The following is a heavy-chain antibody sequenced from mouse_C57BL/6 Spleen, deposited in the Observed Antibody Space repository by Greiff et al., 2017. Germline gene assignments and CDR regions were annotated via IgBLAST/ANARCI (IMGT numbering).Heavy chain of an antibody. CDR2: FDPNGGGT. V-gene: IGHV1-72*01. Sequence: QVQLQQPGAELVKPGASVKLSCKASGSTFTSSWWPWVKQRPGGGLGWIGRFDPNGGGTKYNEKFKSKATLTVDKPSSTAYMQLSSLTSEDSAVYYCARGGLNWERFAYWGQGTLVTVSA. D-gene: IGHD4-1*01. CDR3: ARGGLNWERFAY. CDR1: GSTFTSSW. J-gene: IGHJ3*01.